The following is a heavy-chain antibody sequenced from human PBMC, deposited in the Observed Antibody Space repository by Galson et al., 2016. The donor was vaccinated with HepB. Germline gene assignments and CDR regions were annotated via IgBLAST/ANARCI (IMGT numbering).Heavy chain of an antibody. Sequence: CAISGDSVSGNSVAWNWIRQSPSRGLEWLGRTFYRSKWYNEYAVSVKSRITITPDTSKNQFSLQLNSVTPEDTAVYYCARDPGGYGFIDSWGQGTLVTVSS. CDR3: ARDPGGYGFIDS. D-gene: IGHD5-12*01. V-gene: IGHV6-1*01. J-gene: IGHJ4*02. CDR1: GDSVSGNSVA. CDR2: TFYRSKWYN.